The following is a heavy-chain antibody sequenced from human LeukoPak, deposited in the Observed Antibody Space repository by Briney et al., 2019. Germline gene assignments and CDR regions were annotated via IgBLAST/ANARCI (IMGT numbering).Heavy chain of an antibody. D-gene: IGHD2-8*01. Sequence: AGGSLRLSCAASGFTFSSYWMHWVRQAPGKGLVWVSRIKTDGTSTTYADSVKGRFTISRDNVKNILYLQMNSLRAEDTAVYYCTGGGVDYWGQGTLVTVSS. CDR1: GFTFSSYW. CDR3: TGGGVDY. V-gene: IGHV3-74*03. CDR2: IKTDGTST. J-gene: IGHJ4*02.